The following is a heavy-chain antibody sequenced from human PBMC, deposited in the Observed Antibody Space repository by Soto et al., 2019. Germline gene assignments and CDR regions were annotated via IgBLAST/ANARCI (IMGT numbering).Heavy chain of an antibody. CDR1: GYTFTGYY. Sequence: QVQLVQSGAEVKKPGASVKVSCKASGYTFTGYYMHWVRQAPGQGLEWMGWINPNSGGTNYAQKFQGRVTMTRDTSISTAYMELSRLRSDDTAVYYCARASGSSSRRNAFDIWGQGKMVTVSS. J-gene: IGHJ3*02. CDR3: ARASGSSSRRNAFDI. CDR2: INPNSGGT. V-gene: IGHV1-2*02. D-gene: IGHD6-13*01.